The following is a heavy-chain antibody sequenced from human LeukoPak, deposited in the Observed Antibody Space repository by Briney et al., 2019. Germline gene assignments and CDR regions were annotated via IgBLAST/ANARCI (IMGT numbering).Heavy chain of an antibody. J-gene: IGHJ3*02. CDR3: AREDCSGGSCYSLSLTPVFHVFDI. Sequence: ASVKVSCKASGYAFTSYGISWVRQAPGHRLEWIGWISAYNVNTNYAPKLQGRVTMTTDTSTSTAYMELRSLRSDDTAVYYCAREDCSGGSCYSLSLTPVFHVFDIWGQGTMVTVSS. CDR2: ISAYNVNT. D-gene: IGHD2-15*01. V-gene: IGHV1-18*01. CDR1: GYAFTSYG.